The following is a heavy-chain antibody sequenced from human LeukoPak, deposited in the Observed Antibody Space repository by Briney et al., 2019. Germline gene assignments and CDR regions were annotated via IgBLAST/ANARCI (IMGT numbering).Heavy chain of an antibody. D-gene: IGHD5-12*01. Sequence: GGSLRLSCAASGFTFSSYAMHWVRQAPGKGLEWVAVISYDGSNKYYADSVKGRFTISRDNAKNSLYLQMNSLRSEDTALYYCAKDDSGYAGLLDYWGQGTLVTVSS. CDR3: AKDDSGYAGLLDY. CDR1: GFTFSSYA. V-gene: IGHV3-30-3*01. CDR2: ISYDGSNK. J-gene: IGHJ4*02.